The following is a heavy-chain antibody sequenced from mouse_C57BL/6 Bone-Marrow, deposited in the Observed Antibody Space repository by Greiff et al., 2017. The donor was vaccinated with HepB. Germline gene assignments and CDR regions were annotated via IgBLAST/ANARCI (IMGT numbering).Heavy chain of an antibody. J-gene: IGHJ3*01. CDR3: ASTTVVAPY. D-gene: IGHD1-1*01. Sequence: QVQLQQSGPELVKPGASVKISCKASGYAFSSSWMNWVKQRPGKGLEWIGRIYPGDGDTNYNGKFKGKATLTADKSSSTAYMQLSSLTSEDSAVYFCASTTVVAPYWGQGTLVTVSA. V-gene: IGHV1-82*01. CDR1: GYAFSSSW. CDR2: IYPGDGDT.